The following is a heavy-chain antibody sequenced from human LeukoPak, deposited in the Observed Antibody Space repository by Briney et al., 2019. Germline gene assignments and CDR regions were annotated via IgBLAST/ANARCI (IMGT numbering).Heavy chain of an antibody. Sequence: SGGSLRLSCAASGLTFRNYNFNWVRQAPGKGLEWVSYIGRNFPYFSSTKHYADSVRGRFTISRDDAKNSLYLEINGLRAEDTAVYYRARDLLFGATSYFDQWGQGAPVTVSS. CDR3: ARDLLFGATSYFDQ. CDR2: IGRNFPYFSSTK. J-gene: IGHJ4*02. CDR1: GLTFRNYN. D-gene: IGHD2-15*01. V-gene: IGHV3-48*01.